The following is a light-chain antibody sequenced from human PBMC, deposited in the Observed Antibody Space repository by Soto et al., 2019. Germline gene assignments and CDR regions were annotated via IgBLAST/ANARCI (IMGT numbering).Light chain of an antibody. J-gene: IGKJ1*01. CDR2: GAS. CDR1: QSVSSSY. V-gene: IGKV3-20*01. CDR3: QQYGISPRT. Sequence: EIVLTQSPGTLSLSPGERATLSCRASQSVSSSYLAWYQQKPGQAPRLLMYGASSRATGIPDRFSGSGSGTDFTRTISRLEAEDFAVYYCQQYGISPRTFGQGTQVEIQ.